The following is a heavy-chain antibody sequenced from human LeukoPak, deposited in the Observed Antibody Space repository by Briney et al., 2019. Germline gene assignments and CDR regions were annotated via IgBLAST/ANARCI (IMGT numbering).Heavy chain of an antibody. D-gene: IGHD6-13*01. Sequence: GGSLRLSCAASGFTFSSYGMHWVRQAPGKGLEWVAVIWYDGSNKYYADSVKGRFTISRDNSKNTLYLQMNGLRAEDTAVYYCARDMGMVRGDYWGQGTLVTVSS. J-gene: IGHJ4*02. CDR2: IWYDGSNK. V-gene: IGHV3-33*01. CDR1: GFTFSSYG. CDR3: ARDMGMVRGDY.